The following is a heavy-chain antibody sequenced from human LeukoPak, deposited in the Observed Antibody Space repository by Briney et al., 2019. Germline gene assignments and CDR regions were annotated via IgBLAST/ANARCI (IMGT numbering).Heavy chain of an antibody. CDR1: GFTFSAYS. D-gene: IGHD3-3*02. CDR3: ARDLAWAFDF. J-gene: IGHJ3*01. V-gene: IGHV3-48*01. CDR2: VSSGSSLI. Sequence: GGSLRLSCAASGFTFSAYSMNWVRQAPGKGLEWLSYVSSGSSLIDYADSVKGRFTISRDNAKNSLYLQMNSLRAEDAAVYYCARDLAWAFDFWGQGTMVTVSS.